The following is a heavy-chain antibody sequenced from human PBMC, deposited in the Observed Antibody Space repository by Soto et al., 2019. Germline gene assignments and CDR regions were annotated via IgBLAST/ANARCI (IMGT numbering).Heavy chain of an antibody. V-gene: IGHV1-18*01. CDR3: ARVALVRGIAVAGTSAFDI. J-gene: IGHJ3*02. D-gene: IGHD6-19*01. CDR2: ISAYNGNT. CDR1: GYTFTSYG. Sequence: GASVKVSCKASGYTFTSYGISWVRQAPGQGLEWMGWISAYNGNTNYAQKLQGRVTMTTDTSTSTAYMELRSLRSDDTAVYYCARVALVRGIAVAGTSAFDIWGQGTMVTV.